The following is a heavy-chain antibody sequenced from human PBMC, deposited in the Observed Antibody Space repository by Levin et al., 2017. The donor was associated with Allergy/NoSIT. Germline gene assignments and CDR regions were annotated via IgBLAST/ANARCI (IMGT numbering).Heavy chain of an antibody. CDR1: GYTFTRYY. V-gene: IGHV1-46*01. J-gene: IGHJ1*01. D-gene: IGHD3-22*01. CDR2: INTSDGSS. Sequence: PGESLKISCKASGYTFTRYYMNWVRQAPGQGLEWMGIINTSDGSSTYAQKFRGRVTMTRDTSTTTVSMEMNSLRSEDTAVYFCAGAFHYDTSGYFPAFQHWGQGTLVSVSS. CDR3: AGAFHYDTSGYFPAFQH.